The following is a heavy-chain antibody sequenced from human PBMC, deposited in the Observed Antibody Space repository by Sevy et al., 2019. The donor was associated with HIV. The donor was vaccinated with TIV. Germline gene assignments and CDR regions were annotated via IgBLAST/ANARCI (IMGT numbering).Heavy chain of an antibody. CDR1: GYTFTSYG. Sequence: ASVKVSCKASGYTFTSYGISWVRQAPGQGLERMGWISAYNRNTNYAQKLQGRVTMTTDTSTSPAYMELRSLRSDDTAVSYSARDKTPDYYGAGCHHNWFDPWGQGTSVTVSS. D-gene: IGHD3-10*01. CDR2: ISAYNRNT. V-gene: IGHV1-18*01. J-gene: IGHJ5*02. CDR3: ARDKTPDYYGAGCHHNWFDP.